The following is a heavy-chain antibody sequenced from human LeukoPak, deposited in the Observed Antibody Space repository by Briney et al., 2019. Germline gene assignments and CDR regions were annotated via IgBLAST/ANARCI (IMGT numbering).Heavy chain of an antibody. CDR1: GFTFSSYG. Sequence: PGGSLRLSCAASGFTFSSYGMHWVRQAPGKGLEWVAFIRYDGSNKYYADSVKGRFTISRDNSKNTLYLQVNSLRAEDTAVYYCARKDYYDSREAPMNIWGQGTMVTVSS. CDR3: ARKDYYDSREAPMNI. V-gene: IGHV3-30*02. J-gene: IGHJ3*02. CDR2: IRYDGSNK. D-gene: IGHD3-22*01.